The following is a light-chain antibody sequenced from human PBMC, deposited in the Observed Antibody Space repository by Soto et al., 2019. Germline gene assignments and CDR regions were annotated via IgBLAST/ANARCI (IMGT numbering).Light chain of an antibody. CDR2: AAS. V-gene: IGKV1-27*01. CDR3: QEYDSVRLT. Sequence: DIQMTQSPSSLSASVGDRVTITCRASQGISNYLAWYQQKPGGVPELLISAASTLESGVPSRFSGSGSKKDFTLTISNVQPGDVATYYCQEYDSVRLTFGGGTKVDIK. J-gene: IGKJ4*01. CDR1: QGISNY.